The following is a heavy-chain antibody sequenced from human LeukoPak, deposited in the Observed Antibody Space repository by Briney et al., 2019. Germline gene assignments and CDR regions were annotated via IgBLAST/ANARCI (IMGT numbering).Heavy chain of an antibody. J-gene: IGHJ4*02. CDR3: ASRVIFGVVIRDY. D-gene: IGHD3-3*01. Sequence: SQTLSLTCTVSGGSISSGSYYWSWIRHPAGKGLEWIGRIYTSGSTNYNPSLKSRVTISVDTSKRQFSLKLSSVCAADTAVYYCASRVIFGVVIRDYWGQGTLVTVSS. CDR2: IYTSGST. V-gene: IGHV4-61*02. CDR1: GGSISSGSYY.